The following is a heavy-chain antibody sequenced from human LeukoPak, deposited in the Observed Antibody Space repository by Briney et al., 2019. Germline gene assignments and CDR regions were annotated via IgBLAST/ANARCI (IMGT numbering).Heavy chain of an antibody. CDR3: AKDLPLYYDSSGYYPYDAFDI. CDR2: ISGSGGST. CDR1: GFTFSSYA. D-gene: IGHD3-22*01. J-gene: IGHJ3*02. V-gene: IGHV3-23*01. Sequence: GGSLRLSCAASGFTFSSYAMSWVRQAPGKGLEWVSAISGSGGSTYYADSVKGRFTISRDNSKNTLYLQMNSLRAEDTAVYYCAKDLPLYYDSSGYYPYDAFDIWGQGTMVTVSS.